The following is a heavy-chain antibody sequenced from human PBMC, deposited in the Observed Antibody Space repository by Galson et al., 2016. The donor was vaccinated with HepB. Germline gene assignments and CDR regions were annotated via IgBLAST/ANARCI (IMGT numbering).Heavy chain of an antibody. CDR2: IGLAGDT. D-gene: IGHD3-16*01. CDR1: GFTFSTGD. V-gene: IGHV3-13*01. Sequence: SLRLSCAASGFTFSTGDLHWVRQATGKGLEWASAIGLAGDTYYLDSVRGRFTISRENVRNSLYLQMTSLRAGDTAVYYCARARSVGLGKWTWYFDLWGRGTLVTVSS. J-gene: IGHJ2*01. CDR3: ARARSVGLGKWTWYFDL.